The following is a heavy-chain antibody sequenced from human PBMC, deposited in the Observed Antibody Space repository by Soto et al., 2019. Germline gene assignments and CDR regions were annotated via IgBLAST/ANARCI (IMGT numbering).Heavy chain of an antibody. V-gene: IGHV3-23*01. CDR2: MSGSGSSI. Sequence: EAQLLESGGGLVQPGESLTLSCVASHFAFNIDAMTWVRQAPGKGLEWVSSMSGSGSSIYYADSVKGRFTITRDKSKKTLYLQVNSLRAEDTVVEWCERDNWNGAYYGLDVWGQGTTVTVS. CDR1: HFAFNIDA. J-gene: IGHJ6*02. D-gene: IGHD1-20*01. CDR3: ERDNWNGAYYGLDV.